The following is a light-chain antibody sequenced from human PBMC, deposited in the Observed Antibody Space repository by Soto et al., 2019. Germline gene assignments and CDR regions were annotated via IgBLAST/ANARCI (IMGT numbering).Light chain of an antibody. CDR1: QSVSSTY. J-gene: IGKJ1*01. CDR3: QQYGNSFVG. Sequence: EVVLTHSPGTLSFSPMARGTVXNQPSQSVSSTYLAWYQHKPGQAPRLLIYGASSRATGIPDRFSGSGSGTDFTLIISRLEPEDFAVYYCQQYGNSFVGFGQGTKV. CDR2: GAS. V-gene: IGKV3-20*01.